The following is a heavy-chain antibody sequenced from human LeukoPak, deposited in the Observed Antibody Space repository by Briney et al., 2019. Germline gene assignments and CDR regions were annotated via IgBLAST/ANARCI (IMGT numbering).Heavy chain of an antibody. V-gene: IGHV4-4*07. CDR3: ARDCSGGSCYANYYYYGMDV. Sequence: TSETLSLTCTVSGGSISSYYWSWIRQPAGKGLEWIGRIYTSGSTNYNPSLKSRVTMSVDTSKNQFSLKLSSVTAADTAVYYCARDCSGGSCYANYYYYGMDVWGQGTTVTVSS. J-gene: IGHJ6*02. D-gene: IGHD2-15*01. CDR1: GGSISSYY. CDR2: IYTSGST.